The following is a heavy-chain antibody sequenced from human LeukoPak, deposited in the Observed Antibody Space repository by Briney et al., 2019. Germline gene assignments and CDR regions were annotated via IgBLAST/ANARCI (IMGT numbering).Heavy chain of an antibody. CDR3: ARIPSGFGDPNN. CDR1: GYTFTGYY. V-gene: IGHV1-2*02. Sequence: ASVKVSCKASGYTFTGYYIHWVRQAPGQGLEWMGWISPDSGATNSAQKFQGRVTMTRDTSISTAYMKLSRLRSDDTAVYYCARIPSGFGDPNNWGQGTLVTVSA. J-gene: IGHJ4*02. CDR2: ISPDSGAT. D-gene: IGHD3-10*01.